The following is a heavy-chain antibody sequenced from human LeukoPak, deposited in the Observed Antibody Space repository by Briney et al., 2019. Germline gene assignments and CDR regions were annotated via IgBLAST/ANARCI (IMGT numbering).Heavy chain of an antibody. CDR1: GFTFSDYA. CDR3: ARGGGLDV. J-gene: IGHJ6*02. CDR2: ISHDGSNT. V-gene: IGHV3-30*04. D-gene: IGHD3-16*01. Sequence: PGKSLRLSCAASGFTFSDYAMHWVRQAPGKGLEWVAIISHDGSNTYYADSVRGRFTISRDNAKNSLYLQMSNLRAEDTAVYFCARGGGLDVWGQGATVTVSS.